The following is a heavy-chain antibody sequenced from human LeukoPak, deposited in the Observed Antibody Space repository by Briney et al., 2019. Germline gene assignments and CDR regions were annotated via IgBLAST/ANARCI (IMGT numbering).Heavy chain of an antibody. J-gene: IGHJ4*02. CDR1: GFTFSSYA. Sequence: GGSPRLSCAASGFTFSSYAMSWVRQAPGKGLEWVSAISGSGGSTYYADSVKGRFSISRDNSKNTLYLQMNSLRAEDTAVYYCAKEIWFGELNYYFDYWGQGTLVTVSS. CDR2: ISGSGGST. V-gene: IGHV3-23*01. CDR3: AKEIWFGELNYYFDY. D-gene: IGHD3-10*01.